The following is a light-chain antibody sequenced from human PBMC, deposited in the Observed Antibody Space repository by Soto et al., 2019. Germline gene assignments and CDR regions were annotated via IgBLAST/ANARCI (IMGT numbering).Light chain of an antibody. CDR2: DAS. J-gene: IGKJ3*01. Sequence: EIVLTQSPATLSLSPGERATLSCRASQNVSTYLAWYQQKPGQAPRLLIYDASNRATGIPARFSGSGSGTAIPLIISRLEPEYFAVYYCQQRTNSLTFGPGTKVDIK. CDR1: QNVSTY. V-gene: IGKV3-11*01. CDR3: QQRTNSLT.